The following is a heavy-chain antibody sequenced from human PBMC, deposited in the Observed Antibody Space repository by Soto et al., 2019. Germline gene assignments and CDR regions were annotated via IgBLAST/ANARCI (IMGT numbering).Heavy chain of an antibody. CDR1: GGSIGSGDYY. CDR2: IYYSGST. CDR3: ARDRVVAATYYYYYGMDV. J-gene: IGHJ6*02. Sequence: SVTLPFTCTVSGGSIGSGDYYWSWIRQPPWKGLEWIGYIYYSGSTYYNPSLKSRVTISVDTSKNQFSLKLSSVTAADTAVYYCARDRVVAATYYYYYGMDVWGLGTTVTVSS. V-gene: IGHV4-30-4*01. D-gene: IGHD2-15*01.